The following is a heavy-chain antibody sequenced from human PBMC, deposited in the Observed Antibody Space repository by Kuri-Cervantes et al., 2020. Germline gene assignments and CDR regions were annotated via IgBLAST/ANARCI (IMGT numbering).Heavy chain of an antibody. CDR3: ARETRYCSSTSCYAGGRWFDP. Sequence: SVKVSCKASGGAFSSYAISWVRQAPGQGLEWMGGIIPIFGTTNYAQKFQGRVTTTADESTSTVYMELSRLRSDDAAVYYCARETRYCSSTSCYAGGRWFDPWGQGTLVTVSS. CDR1: GGAFSSYA. CDR2: IIPIFGTT. D-gene: IGHD2-2*01. J-gene: IGHJ5*02. V-gene: IGHV1-69*13.